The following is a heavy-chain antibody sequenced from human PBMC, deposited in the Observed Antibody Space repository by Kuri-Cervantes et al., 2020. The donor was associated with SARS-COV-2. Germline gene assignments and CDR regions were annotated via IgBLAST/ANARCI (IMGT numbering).Heavy chain of an antibody. CDR2: IKQDGSEK. CDR1: GFTFSSYW. CDR3: ARETNYDFWSGPIDY. Sequence: GESLKISCAASGFTFSSYWMSWVRQAPGKGLEWVANIKQDGSEKYYVDSVKGRFTISRDNAKNSLYLQMNSLRAEGTALYYCARETNYDFWSGPIDYWGQGTLVTVSS. D-gene: IGHD3-3*01. J-gene: IGHJ4*02. V-gene: IGHV3-7*03.